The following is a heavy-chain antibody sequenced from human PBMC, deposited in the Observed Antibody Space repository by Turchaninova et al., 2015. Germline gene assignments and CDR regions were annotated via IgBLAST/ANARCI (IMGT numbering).Heavy chain of an antibody. D-gene: IGHD7-27*01. Sequence: QVQLQQWGAGLLKPSETLSLTCAVYGGSFSGYYWSWIRQPPGKGLEWMGEINHSGSTNYNPSLTRGVPISVDTSKNHFSRKLGSFTAAYTAVYYCAGSWGLFDYWGQGTLVTVSS. V-gene: IGHV4-34*01. CDR2: INHSGST. CDR3: AGSWGLFDY. J-gene: IGHJ4*02. CDR1: GGSFSGYY.